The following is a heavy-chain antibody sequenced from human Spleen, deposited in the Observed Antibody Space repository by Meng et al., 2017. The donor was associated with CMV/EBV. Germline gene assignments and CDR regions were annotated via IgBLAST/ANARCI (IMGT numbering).Heavy chain of an antibody. Sequence: ASVKVSCKASGYTFISYGISWVRQAPGQGLEWMGWISIYNTNTYYAQNLQDRVTMTIDRSSTTAYLELRSLTSDDTAVYYCARDLLAHDYSLNWFDPWGQGTLVTVSS. V-gene: IGHV1-18*01. D-gene: IGHD4-11*01. CDR1: GYTFISYG. CDR3: ARDLLAHDYSLNWFDP. J-gene: IGHJ5*02. CDR2: ISIYNTNT.